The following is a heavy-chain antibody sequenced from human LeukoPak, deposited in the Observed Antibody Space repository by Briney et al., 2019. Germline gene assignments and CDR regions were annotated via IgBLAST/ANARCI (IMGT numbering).Heavy chain of an antibody. CDR1: GFTFSSYA. J-gene: IGHJ4*02. V-gene: IGHV3-64*01. CDR3: ARDLYYGSGSYWGAFDY. Sequence: PGGSLRLSCAASGFTFSSYAMHWVRQAPGKGLEYVSAISSNGGSTYYANSVKGRFTISRDNSKNTLYLQMGSLRAEDMAVYYCARDLYYGSGSYWGAFDYWGQGTLVTVSS. D-gene: IGHD3-10*01. CDR2: ISSNGGST.